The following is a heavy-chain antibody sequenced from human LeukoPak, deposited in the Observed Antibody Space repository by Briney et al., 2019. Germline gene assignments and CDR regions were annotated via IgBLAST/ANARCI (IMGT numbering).Heavy chain of an antibody. J-gene: IGHJ4*02. V-gene: IGHV3-21*01. CDR1: GFTFSSYS. Sequence: KPGGSLRLSCAASGFTFSSYSMNWVRQAPGKGLEWVSSISSNSIYVFYADSTKGRFTISRDNAKNSLSLQMNSLRAEDTAVYYCARDQVDRIWYFDYWGQGTLVTVSS. CDR2: ISSNSIYV. CDR3: ARDQVDRIWYFDY. D-gene: IGHD1-14*01.